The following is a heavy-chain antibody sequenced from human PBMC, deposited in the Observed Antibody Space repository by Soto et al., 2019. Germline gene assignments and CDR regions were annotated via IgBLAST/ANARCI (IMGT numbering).Heavy chain of an antibody. Sequence: TGGSLRLSCAASGFTSSSYWMSWVRQAPGEGLEWVANIKQDGSEKYYVDSVKGRFTISRDNAKNSLYLEMNSLRDEDTALYFCARGRSLNAWGQGTMVTVSS. J-gene: IGHJ3*01. CDR3: ARGRSLNA. V-gene: IGHV3-7*03. D-gene: IGHD2-8*01. CDR1: GFTSSSYW. CDR2: IKQDGSEK.